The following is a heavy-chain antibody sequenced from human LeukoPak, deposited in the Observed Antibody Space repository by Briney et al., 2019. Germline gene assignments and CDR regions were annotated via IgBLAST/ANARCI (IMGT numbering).Heavy chain of an antibody. CDR3: ARSPIMITFGGPYYFDY. CDR2: IYHSGST. D-gene: IGHD3-16*01. V-gene: IGHV4-30-2*01. CDR1: GGSISSGGYS. J-gene: IGHJ4*02. Sequence: SQSLSLTCAVSGGSISSGGYSWRWIRQPPGKGLEWIGYIYHSGSTYYNPSLKSRVTISVDRSKNQFSLKLSSVTAADTAVYYCARSPIMITFGGPYYFDYWGQGTLVTVSS.